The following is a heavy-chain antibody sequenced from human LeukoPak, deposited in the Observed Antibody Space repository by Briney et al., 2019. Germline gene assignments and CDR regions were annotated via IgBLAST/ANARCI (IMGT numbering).Heavy chain of an antibody. CDR1: GFTFSGSA. CDR3: AGGRGWYRPDY. J-gene: IGHJ4*02. Sequence: GGSLRLSCAAPGFTFSGSAMHWVRQASGKGLEWVGRITSKPNSYETVYAASMNGRFTISRDDSKNTAYLQMNSLKTEDAAVYYCAGGRGWYRPDYGGQGTLVTVSS. CDR2: ITSKPNSYET. D-gene: IGHD6-19*01. V-gene: IGHV3-73*01.